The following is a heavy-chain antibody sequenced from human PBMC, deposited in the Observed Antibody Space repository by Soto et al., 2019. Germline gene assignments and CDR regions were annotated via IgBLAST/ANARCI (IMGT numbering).Heavy chain of an antibody. V-gene: IGHV1-69*13. CDR3: ARINSSGWIYYYYGMDV. CDR2: IIPIFGTA. Sequence: ASVKFSCKASGGTFSSYAISWVRQAPGQGLEWMGGIIPIFGTANYAQKFQGRVTITADESTSTAYMELSSLRSEDTAVYYCARINSSGWIYYYYGMDVWGQGTTVTVSS. CDR1: GGTFSSYA. J-gene: IGHJ6*02. D-gene: IGHD6-19*01.